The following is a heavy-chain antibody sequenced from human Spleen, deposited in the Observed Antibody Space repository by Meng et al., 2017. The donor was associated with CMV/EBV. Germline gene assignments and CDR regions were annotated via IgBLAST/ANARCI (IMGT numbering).Heavy chain of an antibody. CDR1: GGSLSGHF. J-gene: IGHJ4*02. CDR2: ISPSGST. CDR3: ASSTGWRDF. D-gene: IGHD6-19*01. V-gene: IGHV4-34*01. Sequence: LSLTCAVYGGSLSGHFWTWIRQHQGKGLEWIGEISPSGSTNYNPSLKSRVTISVDTSKNQFSLELSSVSDADTAVYYCASSTGWRDFWGQGTLVTVSS.